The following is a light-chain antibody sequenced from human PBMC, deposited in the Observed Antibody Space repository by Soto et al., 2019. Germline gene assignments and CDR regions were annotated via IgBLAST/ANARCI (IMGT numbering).Light chain of an antibody. J-gene: IGLJ2*01. CDR1: SSNIGSNY. CDR2: RNN. CDR3: SSYAGTNRPL. Sequence: QPVLTQPPSASGTPGQRVTISCSGSSSNIGSNYVYWYQQLPGTAPKLLIYRNNQRPSGVPDRFSGSKSGTSASLAISGLRSEDEADYYCSSYAGTNRPLFGGGTKLTVL. V-gene: IGLV1-47*01.